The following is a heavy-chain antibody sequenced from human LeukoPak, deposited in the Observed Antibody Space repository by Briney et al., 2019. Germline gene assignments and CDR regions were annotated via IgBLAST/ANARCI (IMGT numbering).Heavy chain of an antibody. V-gene: IGHV1-2*02. J-gene: IGHJ4*02. CDR2: VIPNSGAT. Sequence: GASVKVSCKASGYTFIGYYMHWVRLAPGQGLEWMGWVIPNSGATIYAQKFQGRVTMTRDTSIATAYMELSSLTSDDTALYYCARGSASGNYYRYWGQGTLVTVSS. D-gene: IGHD3-10*01. CDR3: ARGSASGNYYRY. CDR1: GYTFIGYY.